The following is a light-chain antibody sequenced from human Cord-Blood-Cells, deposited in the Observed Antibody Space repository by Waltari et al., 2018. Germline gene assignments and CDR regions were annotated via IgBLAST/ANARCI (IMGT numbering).Light chain of an antibody. Sequence: QSVLTQPPSASGTPGQRVTISCSGSSSNIGSNYVYWYQQLPGTAPKLLIYRNNQRPSGGPDRFSGSKSGTSASLAISGLRSEDEADDYCAAWDDSLSGVFGGGTKLTVL. CDR2: RNN. V-gene: IGLV1-47*01. CDR3: AAWDDSLSGV. J-gene: IGLJ3*02. CDR1: SSNIGSNY.